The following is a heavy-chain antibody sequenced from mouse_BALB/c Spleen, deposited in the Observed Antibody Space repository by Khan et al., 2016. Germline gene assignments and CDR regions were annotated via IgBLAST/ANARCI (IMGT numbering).Heavy chain of an antibody. CDR2: ICPGGST. Sequence: QVQLKESGPGLVAPSQSLPITCTVSGFSLTNSGVHWIRQPPGKGLEWLGVICPGGSTNNNSALMSRLSITKDNSQNQVFLKMISLQTDDTAMYYCARDDQDYDAWFASWGQGTLVIVSA. CDR3: ARDDQDYDAWFAS. J-gene: IGHJ3*01. CDR1: GFSLTNSG. V-gene: IGHV2-9*02. D-gene: IGHD2-4*01.